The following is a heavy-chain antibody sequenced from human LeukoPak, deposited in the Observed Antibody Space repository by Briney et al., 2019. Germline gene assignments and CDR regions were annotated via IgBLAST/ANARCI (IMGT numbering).Heavy chain of an antibody. D-gene: IGHD1-20*01. CDR2: INTDGRTT. Sequence: GGSLRLSCAVSGFTFNNHWMHWVRQAPGKGLVWISRINTDGRTTNYADSVKGRFTISRDNATNMFYLQMNSLRAEDTAVYYCARDVNWNQVDYWGQGSLVTVSS. CDR1: GFTFNNHW. V-gene: IGHV3-74*01. CDR3: ARDVNWNQVDY. J-gene: IGHJ4*02.